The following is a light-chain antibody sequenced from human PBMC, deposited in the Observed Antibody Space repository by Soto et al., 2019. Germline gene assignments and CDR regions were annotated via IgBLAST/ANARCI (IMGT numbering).Light chain of an antibody. Sequence: EIVMTQSPATLCVSPGEGATLSCRASQSVSSKLAWYQQKPGQAPRLLIYGASTRATGIPARFSGRGSGTDFILTLSSLQPEDFANYYCLQDYSFPLNLGGGKKVDI. CDR3: LQDYSFPLN. V-gene: IGKV3D-15*01. CDR2: GAS. CDR1: QSVSSK. J-gene: IGKJ4*01.